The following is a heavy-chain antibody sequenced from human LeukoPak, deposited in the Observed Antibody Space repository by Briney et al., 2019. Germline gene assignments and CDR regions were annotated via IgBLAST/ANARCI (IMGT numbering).Heavy chain of an antibody. D-gene: IGHD2-15*01. CDR3: AKQLGYCSDGSCYFPY. V-gene: IGHV3-7*01. CDR2: IKQDGSEK. Sequence: GGSLRLSCAASGFTLSSYWMSWVRQAPGKGLEWVANIKQDGSEKNYVDSVKGRFTISRDNAKNSLFLQMNSLRVEDTAVYYCAKQLGYCSDGSCYFPYWGQGTLVTVSS. J-gene: IGHJ4*02. CDR1: GFTLSSYW.